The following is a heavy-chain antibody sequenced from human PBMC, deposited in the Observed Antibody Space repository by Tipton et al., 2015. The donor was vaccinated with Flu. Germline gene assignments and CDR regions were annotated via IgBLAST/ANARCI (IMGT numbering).Heavy chain of an antibody. Sequence: QLVQSGAEVKKPGESLKISCKGSGYSFTSYWIGWVRQMPWKGLEWMGIIYPGDSDTRYSPSFQGQVTISADKSISTAYLQWSSLKASDTATYYCVRQGSGWDKARDPFDHWGQGTLVTVSS. V-gene: IGHV5-51*01. CDR1: GYSFTSYW. CDR2: IYPGDSDT. J-gene: IGHJ4*02. CDR3: VRQGSGWDKARDPFDH. D-gene: IGHD6-19*01.